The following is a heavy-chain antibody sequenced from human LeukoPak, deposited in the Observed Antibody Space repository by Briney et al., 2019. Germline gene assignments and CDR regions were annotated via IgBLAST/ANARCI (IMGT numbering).Heavy chain of an antibody. V-gene: IGHV4-30-2*01. CDR2: INHSGST. CDR1: GGSISSGGYY. J-gene: IGHJ4*02. D-gene: IGHD4-23*01. CDR3: ARGPLYGGKPFDY. Sequence: PSQTLSLTCTVSGGSISSGGYYWSWIRQPPGKGLEWIGEINHSGSTDYNPSLKSRVTISVDTSKNQFSLKLSSVTAADTAVYYCARGPLYGGKPFDYWGQGTLVTVSS.